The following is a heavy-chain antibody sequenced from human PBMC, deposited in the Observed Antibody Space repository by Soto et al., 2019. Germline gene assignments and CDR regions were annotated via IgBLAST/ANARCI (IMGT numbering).Heavy chain of an antibody. CDR3: ARSGDCTGTSCHLRGPLDS. V-gene: IGHV3-33*01. CDR1: GFTFSLYA. J-gene: IGHJ4*02. Sequence: PGGSLRLSCAASGFTFSLYAILWFRQAPGKGLVWVAAIWVDGSDKKYADSVKGRFTVSRDNSKNTLYLQMNSLRDEDTAVYFCARSGDCTGTSCHLRGPLDSWGPGTLVTVSS. D-gene: IGHD2-8*02. CDR2: IWVDGSDK.